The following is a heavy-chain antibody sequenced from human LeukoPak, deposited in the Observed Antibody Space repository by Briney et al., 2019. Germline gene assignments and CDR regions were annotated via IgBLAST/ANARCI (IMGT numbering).Heavy chain of an antibody. D-gene: IGHD3-10*01. CDR1: GFTFSSYA. V-gene: IGHV3-23*01. CDR3: ASLWFGGLLYVPHHYYYYMDV. CDR2: ISGSGGST. Sequence: PGGSLRLSCAASGFTFSSYAMSWVRQAPGKGLEWVSAISGSGGSTYYADSVKGRFTISRDNSKNTLYLQMNSLRAEDTAVYYCASLWFGGLLYVPHHYYYYMDVWGKGTTVTVSS. J-gene: IGHJ6*03.